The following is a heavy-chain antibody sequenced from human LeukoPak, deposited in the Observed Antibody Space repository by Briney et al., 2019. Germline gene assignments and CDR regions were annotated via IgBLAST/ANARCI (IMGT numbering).Heavy chain of an antibody. J-gene: IGHJ4*02. D-gene: IGHD3-16*01. CDR3: ARRLKSRDYYFDY. CDR1: GGSFSGYY. Sequence: PSETLSLTCAVYGGSFSGYYWSWIRQPPGKGLEWIGEINHSGSTNYNPSLKSRVTISVDTSKNQFSLKLSSVTAADTAVYSCARRLKSRDYYFDYWGQGTLVTVSS. V-gene: IGHV4-34*01. CDR2: INHSGST.